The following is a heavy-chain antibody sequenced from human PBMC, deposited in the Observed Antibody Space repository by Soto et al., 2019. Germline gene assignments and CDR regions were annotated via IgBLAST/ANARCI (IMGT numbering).Heavy chain of an antibody. J-gene: IGHJ3*02. CDR3: ARDGDGDYVSAFDI. CDR1: GVTFSSYT. D-gene: IGHD4-17*01. V-gene: IGHV1-69*08. Sequence: QVQLVQSGAEVKKPGSSVQVSCKASGVTFSSYTISWVRQAPGQGLEWMGRIIPILGIANYAQKFQGRGTITAVKSTSTAYMELSSLRSEDTAVYYCARDGDGDYVSAFDIWGQGTMVTVSS. CDR2: IIPILGIA.